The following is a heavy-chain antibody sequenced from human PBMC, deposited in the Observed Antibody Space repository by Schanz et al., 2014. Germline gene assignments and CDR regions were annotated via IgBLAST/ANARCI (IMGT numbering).Heavy chain of an antibody. V-gene: IGHV3-74*02. CDR2: LNFDETYT. Sequence: EVQLVESGGGLVQPGGSLRLSCAASGFTLSGFWMSWVRQAPGKGLEWVSRLNFDETYTSYADSVKGRFTISRDNAKNTLYLQMNSLRAEDTAVYYCARPLGPNYYYYGLDVWGQGTTVTVSS. CDR1: GFTLSGFW. J-gene: IGHJ6*02. CDR3: ARPLGPNYYYYGLDV.